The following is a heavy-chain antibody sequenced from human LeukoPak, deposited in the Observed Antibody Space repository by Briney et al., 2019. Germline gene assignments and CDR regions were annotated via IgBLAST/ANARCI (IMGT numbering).Heavy chain of an antibody. CDR1: GGSISSGGYY. V-gene: IGHV4-31*03. CDR2: IYYSGST. D-gene: IGHD2-2*01. CDR3: ARESSTSRRVRGFDY. Sequence: PSQTLSLTCTASGGSISSGGYYWSWIRQHPGKGLEWIGYIYYSGSTYYNPSLKSRVTISVDTSKNQFSLKLSSVTAADTAVYYCARESSTSRRVRGFDYWGQGTLVTVSS. J-gene: IGHJ4*02.